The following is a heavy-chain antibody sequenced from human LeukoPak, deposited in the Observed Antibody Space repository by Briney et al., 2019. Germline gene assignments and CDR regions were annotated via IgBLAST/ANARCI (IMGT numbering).Heavy chain of an antibody. CDR3: AIAVAGTGHFDY. CDR1: GGTFSSYA. J-gene: IGHJ4*02. CDR2: IIPIFGTA. V-gene: IGHV1-69*06. Sequence: SVKVSCMASGGTFSSYAISWVRQAPGHGLEWMGGIIPIFGTANYAQKFQGRVTITADKSTSTAYMELSSLRSEDTAVYYCAIAVAGTGHFDYWGQGTLVTVSS. D-gene: IGHD6-19*01.